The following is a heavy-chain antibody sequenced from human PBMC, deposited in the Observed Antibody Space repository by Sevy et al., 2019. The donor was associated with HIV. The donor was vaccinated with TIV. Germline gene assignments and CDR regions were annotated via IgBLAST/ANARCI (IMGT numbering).Heavy chain of an antibody. J-gene: IGHJ4*02. CDR3: ARDRAVGVAATPFDY. Sequence: ASVKVSCKASGYTFTSYGISWVRQAPGQGLEWMGWISAYNGNTNYAQKLQGRVTMTTDTSTSTAYMELRSLKSDDTAVYYCARDRAVGVAATPFDYWGQGTLVTVSS. D-gene: IGHD2-15*01. CDR1: GYTFTSYG. CDR2: ISAYNGNT. V-gene: IGHV1-18*01.